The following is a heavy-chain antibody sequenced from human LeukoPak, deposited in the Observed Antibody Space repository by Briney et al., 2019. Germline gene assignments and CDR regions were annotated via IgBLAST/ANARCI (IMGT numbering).Heavy chain of an antibody. D-gene: IGHD3-22*01. Sequence: PGGSLRLSCAASGFTFSAYNMNWVRQAPGKGLVWVSRIDSDGSSTSYADSVKGRFTISRDNAKNTLYLQMNSLRAEDTAVYYCARDLVYYDSSGPGYWGQGTLVTVSS. CDR1: GFTFSAYN. J-gene: IGHJ4*02. CDR3: ARDLVYYDSSGPGY. V-gene: IGHV3-74*01. CDR2: IDSDGSST.